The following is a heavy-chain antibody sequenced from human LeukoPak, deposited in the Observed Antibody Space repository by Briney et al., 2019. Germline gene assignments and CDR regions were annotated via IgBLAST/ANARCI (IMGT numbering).Heavy chain of an antibody. V-gene: IGHV1-2*02. J-gene: IGHJ4*02. Sequence: ASAKVSCKASGYTFSGYYLHWVRQAPGQGLEWMGWINPNSGGTNYAQKFQGRVTMTRDTSISTAYMELSRLRSDDTAVYYCARDTAMTDFDYWGQGTLVTVSS. CDR3: ARDTAMTDFDY. CDR1: GYTFSGYY. CDR2: INPNSGGT. D-gene: IGHD5-18*01.